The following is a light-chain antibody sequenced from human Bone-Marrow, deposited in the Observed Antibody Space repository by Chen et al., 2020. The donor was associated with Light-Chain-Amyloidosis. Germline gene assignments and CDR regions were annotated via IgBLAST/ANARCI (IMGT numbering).Light chain of an antibody. Sequence: SYVLTQPSSVSVAPGQTATIACGGNNIGSTSVHWYQQTPGQAPLLVVYDDSDRPSGIPERLSGADAGNTATLTIGRVEGGDEAEYYCQVWDRSSDRPVFGGGTKLTV. V-gene: IGLV3-21*02. J-gene: IGLJ3*02. CDR1: NIGSTS. CDR2: DDS. CDR3: QVWDRSSDRPV.